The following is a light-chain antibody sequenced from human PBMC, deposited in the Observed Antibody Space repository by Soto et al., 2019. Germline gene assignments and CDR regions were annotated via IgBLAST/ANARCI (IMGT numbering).Light chain of an antibody. Sequence: QSALTQPASVSGSPGQSITISCSGISSDVDTYNYVSWYQLHPGKAPKVVIYDVSSRPSGVSNRFSGSRSGNTASLTISGLQAEDEAHYYCCSHSTGSTRYGFGTGTKVTVL. CDR1: SSDVDTYNY. CDR2: DVS. V-gene: IGLV2-14*03. CDR3: CSHSTGSTRYG. J-gene: IGLJ1*01.